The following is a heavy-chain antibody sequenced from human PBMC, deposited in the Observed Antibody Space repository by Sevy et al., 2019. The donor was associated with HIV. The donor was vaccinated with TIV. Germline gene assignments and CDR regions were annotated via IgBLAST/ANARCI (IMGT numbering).Heavy chain of an antibody. CDR1: GFTFSSYS. V-gene: IGHV3-21*01. CDR2: ISSSSSYI. Sequence: GGSLRLSCAASGFTFSSYSMNWVRQAPGKGLEWVSSISSSSSYIYYADSVKGRFTISRDNAKNSLYLQMNSLRAEDTAVYYCARGVEAFWSGHIRPDYYYGMDVWGQGTTVTVSS. J-gene: IGHJ6*02. D-gene: IGHD3-3*01. CDR3: ARGVEAFWSGHIRPDYYYGMDV.